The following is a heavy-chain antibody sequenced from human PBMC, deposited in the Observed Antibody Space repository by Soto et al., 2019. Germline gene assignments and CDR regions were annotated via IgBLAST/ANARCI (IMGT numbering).Heavy chain of an antibody. D-gene: IGHD2-2*01. J-gene: IGHJ6*03. CDR2: INHSGST. Sequence: PSETLSLTCAVYGGSFSGYYWSWIRQPPGKGLEWIGEINHSGSTNYNPSLKSRVTISVDTSKNQFSLKLSSVTAADTAVYYCARGRIVVVPAAMLKSGYYYYMDVWGKGTMVTVS. V-gene: IGHV4-34*01. CDR3: ARGRIVVVPAAMLKSGYYYYMDV. CDR1: GGSFSGYY.